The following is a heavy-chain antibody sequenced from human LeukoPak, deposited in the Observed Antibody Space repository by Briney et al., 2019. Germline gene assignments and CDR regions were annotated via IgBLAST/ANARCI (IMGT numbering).Heavy chain of an antibody. CDR2: IHNSGTT. CDR3: ARRYYYNLGSFPFDF. CDR1: GGPFSGYL. J-gene: IGHJ4*02. Sequence: PSETLSLTCAVSGGPFSGYLWSWIRQSLGKGLEWIGEIHNSGTTNYNPSLNSRVTISEDTSKNQFYLNLSSVTAADTAVYYCARRYYYNLGSFPFDFWGQGTLVTVSS. D-gene: IGHD3-10*01. V-gene: IGHV4-34*01.